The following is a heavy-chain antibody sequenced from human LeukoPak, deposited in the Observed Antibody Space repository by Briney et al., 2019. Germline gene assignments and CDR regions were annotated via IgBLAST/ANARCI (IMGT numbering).Heavy chain of an antibody. V-gene: IGHV1-18*04. Sequence: ASVKVSCKASGYTFTSYGISWVRQAPGQGLEWMGWISPYNGNTNYAQKLQGRVTMTTDTSTSTAYMELRSLRSDDTAVYYCARARYCSSTSCHQYNWFDPWGKGTLVTVSS. D-gene: IGHD2-2*01. J-gene: IGHJ5*02. CDR3: ARARYCSSTSCHQYNWFDP. CDR1: GYTFTSYG. CDR2: ISPYNGNT.